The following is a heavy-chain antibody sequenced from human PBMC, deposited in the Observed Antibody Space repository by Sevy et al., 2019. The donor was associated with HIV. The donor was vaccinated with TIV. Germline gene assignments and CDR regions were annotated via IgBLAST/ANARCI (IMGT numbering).Heavy chain of an antibody. J-gene: IGHJ3*02. D-gene: IGHD2-2*01. CDR1: GFTVSNNY. CDR2: IYSGGST. V-gene: IGHV3-66*02. Sequence: GGSLRLSCAASGFTVSNNYMSWVRQAPGKGLEWVSVIYSGGSTYYADSVKGRFTISRDNSKNTLYLQMNSLRAEDTAVYYCANHCSSTTCYLRGDAFDIWGQGTMVTVPS. CDR3: ANHCSSTTCYLRGDAFDI.